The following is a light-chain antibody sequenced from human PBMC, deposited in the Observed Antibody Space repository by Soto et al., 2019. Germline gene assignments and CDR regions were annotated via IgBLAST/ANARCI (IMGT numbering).Light chain of an antibody. Sequence: QPALAQPASVSGSPGQSITISCTGTSSDVGGYNYVSWFQHHPGKAPKLMIYEVSYRPSGVSNRFSGSKSGDTASLTISGLQAEDEADYYCSSFTNTITRYAFGTGTKVTVL. V-gene: IGLV2-14*01. CDR2: EVS. CDR3: SSFTNTITRYA. CDR1: SSDVGGYNY. J-gene: IGLJ1*01.